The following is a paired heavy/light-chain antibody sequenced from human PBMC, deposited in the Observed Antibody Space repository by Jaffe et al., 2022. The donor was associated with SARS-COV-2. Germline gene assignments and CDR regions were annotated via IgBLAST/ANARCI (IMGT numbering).Heavy chain of an antibody. CDR2: ISYDGNNN. CDR1: GFTFSSYA. Sequence: QVHLVESGGGVVQPGRSLRLSCAVSGFTFSSYAMHWVRQAPGKGLEWVAVISYDGNNNYYADSVRGRFTISRDNSKNTLYLQMNSLRADDTAVYYCATDSYDNSGYHDWGQGTLVTVSS. V-gene: IGHV3-30*04. D-gene: IGHD3-22*01. J-gene: IGHJ4*02. CDR3: ATDSYDNSGYHD.
Light chain of an antibody. CDR2: DVS. CDR3: CSYAGSYTRV. Sequence: QSALTQPRSVSGSPGQSVTISCTGTSSDVGAYNYVSWFQQHPDKAPKLVIHDVSKRPSGVPDRFSGSKSGNTASLTISGLQAEDEADYYCCSYAGSYTRVFGTGTKVTVL. J-gene: IGLJ1*01. V-gene: IGLV2-11*01. CDR1: SSDVGAYNY.